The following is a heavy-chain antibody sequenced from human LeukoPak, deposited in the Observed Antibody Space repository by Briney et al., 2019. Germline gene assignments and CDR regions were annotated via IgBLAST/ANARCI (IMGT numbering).Heavy chain of an antibody. J-gene: IGHJ4*02. D-gene: IGHD3-9*01. V-gene: IGHV3-30*02. Sequence: GGSLRLSCAASGFTFSTYTMNWVRQAPGKGLEWVAFIRYDGSNKYYADSVKGRFTISRDNPKNTLYLQMNSLRAEDTAVYYCAIGHRGITIPFDYWGQGTLVTVSS. CDR3: AIGHRGITIPFDY. CDR1: GFTFSTYT. CDR2: IRYDGSNK.